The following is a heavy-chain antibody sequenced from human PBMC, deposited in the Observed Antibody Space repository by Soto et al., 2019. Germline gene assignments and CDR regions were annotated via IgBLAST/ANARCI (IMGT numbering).Heavy chain of an antibody. CDR3: ARGSCSSTSCYVNDY. V-gene: IGHV4-34*01. CDR2: INHSGST. Sequence: PSETLSLTCAVYGGSFSGYYWSWIRQPPGKGLEWIGEINHSGSTNYNPSLKSRVTISVDTSKNQFSLKLSSVTAADTAVYHCARGSCSSTSCYVNDYWGQGTLVTVSS. D-gene: IGHD2-2*01. CDR1: GGSFSGYY. J-gene: IGHJ4*02.